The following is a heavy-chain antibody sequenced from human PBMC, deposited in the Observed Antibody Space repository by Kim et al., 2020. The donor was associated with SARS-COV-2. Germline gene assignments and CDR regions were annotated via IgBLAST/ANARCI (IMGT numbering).Heavy chain of an antibody. V-gene: IGHV1-69*13. CDR2: IIPIFGTA. CDR1: GGTFSSYA. J-gene: IGHJ4*02. CDR3: ARTYCSGGSCLRGVDY. D-gene: IGHD2-15*01. Sequence: SVKVSCKASGGTFSSYAISWVRQAPGQGLEWMGGIIPIFGTANYAQKFQGRVTITADESTSTAYMELSSLRSEDTAVYYCARTYCSGGSCLRGVDYWGQGTLVTVSS.